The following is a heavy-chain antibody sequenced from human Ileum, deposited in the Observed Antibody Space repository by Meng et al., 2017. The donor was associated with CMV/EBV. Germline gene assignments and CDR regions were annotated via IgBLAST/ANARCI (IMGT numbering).Heavy chain of an antibody. D-gene: IGHD3-10*01. CDR2: IHPTGTT. CDR1: GGSLTCYY. CDR3: ARAAARGVPVDL. Sequence: PLQGSGPRPLKPSETLSLTCTVTGGSLTCYYWTWIRQPAGKGLEWIGRIHPTGTTDDNPSLRSRVSMSLDKSKNQFSLKLTSVTAADTAVYYCARAAARGVPVDLWGQGTLVTVSS. J-gene: IGHJ5*02. V-gene: IGHV4-4*07.